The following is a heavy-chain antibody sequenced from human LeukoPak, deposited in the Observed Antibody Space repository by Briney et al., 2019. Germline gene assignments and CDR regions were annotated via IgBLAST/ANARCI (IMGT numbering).Heavy chain of an antibody. Sequence: GGSLRLSCAASGFTFSSYAMHWVRQAPGKGLEWVAVISYDGSNKYYADSVKGRFTISRDNSKNTLYLQMNSLRAEDTAVYYCAREGRYYYDSSGYGARGMDVWGQGTTVTVSS. CDR1: GFTFSSYA. V-gene: IGHV3-30-3*01. CDR2: ISYDGSNK. D-gene: IGHD3-22*01. J-gene: IGHJ6*02. CDR3: AREGRYYYDSSGYGARGMDV.